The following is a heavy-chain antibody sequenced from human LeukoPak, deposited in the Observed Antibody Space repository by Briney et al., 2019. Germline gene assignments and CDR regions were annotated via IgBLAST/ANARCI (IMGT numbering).Heavy chain of an antibody. J-gene: IGHJ4*02. D-gene: IGHD1-20*01. CDR1: GFTVSSNY. CDR2: IYSGGST. Sequence: PGGSLRLSCAASGFTVSSNYMSWVRQAPGKGLEWVSVIYSGGSTYYADSVKGRFTISRDNSKNTLYLQMNSLRAEDTAVYYCARLRQLTYDFDYWGQGTLVTVSP. V-gene: IGHV3-53*01. CDR3: ARLRQLTYDFDY.